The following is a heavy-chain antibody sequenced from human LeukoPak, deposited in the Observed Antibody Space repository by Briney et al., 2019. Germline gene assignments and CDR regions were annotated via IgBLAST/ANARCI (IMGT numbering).Heavy chain of an antibody. V-gene: IGHV4-59*01. D-gene: IGHD5-24*01. CDR1: GDSISRYY. J-gene: IGHJ4*02. CDR2: IHYTGDT. Sequence: PSETLSLTCSVSGDSISRYYWSWLRQPPGRGLEYIGYIHYTGDTNYNPSLKSRVTISVDTSKNQFSLKLSSVTAADTAVYYCARDRDGYNGVDYWGQGTLVTVSS. CDR3: ARDRDGYNGVDY.